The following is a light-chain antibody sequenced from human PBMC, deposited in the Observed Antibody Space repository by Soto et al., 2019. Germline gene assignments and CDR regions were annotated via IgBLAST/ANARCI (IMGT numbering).Light chain of an antibody. J-gene: IGKJ2*01. Sequence: EIVLTQSPGTLSLSPGDRATLSCRASQRVSNSYLAWYQQKPGQAPRLLIYDASTRAAGVPDRVTGGGSGTDFPLTISALEPEDFALYFCQQYERPQFAFGQGTRLEI. CDR1: QRVSNSY. CDR2: DAS. CDR3: QQYERPQFA. V-gene: IGKV3-20*01.